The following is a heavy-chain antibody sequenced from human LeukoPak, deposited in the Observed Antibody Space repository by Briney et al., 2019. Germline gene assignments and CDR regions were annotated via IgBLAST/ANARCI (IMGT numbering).Heavy chain of an antibody. CDR3: ARRQRGWFFDY. J-gene: IGHJ4*02. Sequence: PGGSLRLSCAASGFTFSSYSMSWVRQAPGKGLEWVSYITSSSTTIYYADSVKGRFTISRDNAKNSLYLQMNSLRAEDTAVYYCARRQRGWFFDYWGQGTLVTVSS. D-gene: IGHD6-19*01. CDR2: ITSSSTTI. V-gene: IGHV3-48*01. CDR1: GFTFSSYS.